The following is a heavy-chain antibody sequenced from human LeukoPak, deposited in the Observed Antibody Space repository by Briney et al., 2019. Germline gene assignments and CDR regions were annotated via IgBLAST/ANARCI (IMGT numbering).Heavy chain of an antibody. V-gene: IGHV3-23*01. Sequence: GGSLRLSCAASGFTFSSYAMSWVRQAPGKGLEWLSALSGSGDSTYSAASVKGRFIITRDNSKNTLCLQMNSLRADDTAIYYCATQKGRTVATEWGQGTLVTVSS. CDR3: ATQKGRTVATE. CDR2: LSGSGDST. CDR1: GFTFSSYA. J-gene: IGHJ4*02. D-gene: IGHD5-12*01.